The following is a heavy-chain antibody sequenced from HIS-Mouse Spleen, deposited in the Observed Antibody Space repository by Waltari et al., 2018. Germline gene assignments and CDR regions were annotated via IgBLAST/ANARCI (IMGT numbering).Heavy chain of an antibody. J-gene: IGHJ1*01. D-gene: IGHD2-8*01. CDR1: GYSISRCYY. V-gene: IGHV4-38-2*02. Sequence: QVQLQESGPGLVKPSETLSLTCTAPGYSISRCYYWGWLRQPPGKGLEWIGSIDHSGSTYYNPSLKSRVTISVDTSKNQFSLKLSSVTATDTAVYYCARDSWAYAIEYFQHWGQGTLVTVSS. CDR3: ARDSWAYAIEYFQH. CDR2: IDHSGST.